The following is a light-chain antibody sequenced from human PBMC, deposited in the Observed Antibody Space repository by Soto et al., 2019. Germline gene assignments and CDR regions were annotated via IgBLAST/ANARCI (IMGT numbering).Light chain of an antibody. CDR3: LQDHGFPLT. Sequence: AIQMTQSPSSLSASVGDRVTITCRATQDIREDSGLYQQKPGKAPQLLIHAASSLQSEVPSRFSGSGSGTDFTLTTSSLQPADFATYFCLQDHGFPLTFGGGTKVEIK. CDR1: QDIRED. CDR2: AAS. J-gene: IGKJ4*01. V-gene: IGKV1-6*01.